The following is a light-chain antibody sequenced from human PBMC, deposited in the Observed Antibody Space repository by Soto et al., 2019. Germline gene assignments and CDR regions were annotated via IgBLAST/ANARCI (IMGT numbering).Light chain of an antibody. CDR3: QLYERTPTT. J-gene: IGKJ4*01. CDR1: HRVSRTY. CDR2: GAS. V-gene: IGKV3-20*01. Sequence: EIVLTQTQGTLSLSQGERATLSCRASHRVSRTYLAWYQQKPGRAPRLLIYGASRRATGIPDRFSGSGSGTDFTRTISRLDPEYFAVYYWQLYERTPTTCGGGPKVELK.